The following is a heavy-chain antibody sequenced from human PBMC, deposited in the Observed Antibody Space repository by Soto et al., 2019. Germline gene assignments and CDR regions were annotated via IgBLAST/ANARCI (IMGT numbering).Heavy chain of an antibody. Sequence: QVQLQESGPGLVKPSWTLSLTCAVSGGSISSSKWWSWVRQPPGKGLEWIGQIYHGGSSDYTPSLKSRVTISIGKSKNQFSLKLSSVTAADTAVYYCARDRDSSDTGGMDVWGQGNTVTVSS. CDR1: GGSISSSKW. V-gene: IGHV4-4*02. CDR2: IYHGGSS. J-gene: IGHJ6*02. CDR3: ARDRDSSDTGGMDV. D-gene: IGHD3-22*01.